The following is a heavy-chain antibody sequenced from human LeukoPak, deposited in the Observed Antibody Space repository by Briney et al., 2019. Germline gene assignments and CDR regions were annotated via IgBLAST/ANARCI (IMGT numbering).Heavy chain of an antibody. D-gene: IGHD6-13*01. CDR2: IYYSGST. Sequence: PSETLPLTCTVSGGSISSYYWSWIRQPPGKGLEWIGYIYYSGSTNYNPSLKSRVTISVDTSKNQFSLKLSSVTAADTAVYYCARQTPYSSSWLFDYWGQGTLVTVSS. CDR1: GGSISSYY. CDR3: ARQTPYSSSWLFDY. J-gene: IGHJ4*02. V-gene: IGHV4-59*01.